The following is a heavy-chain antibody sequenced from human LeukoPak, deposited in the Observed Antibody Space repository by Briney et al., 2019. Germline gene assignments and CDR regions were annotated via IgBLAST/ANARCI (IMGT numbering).Heavy chain of an antibody. Sequence: SETLSLTCTVSGGSISSNTYYWGWIRQPPGKGLEWIGSIYYSGSTYYNPSLKSRVTIAVDTSKNQFSVRMTSVTAADTAVYYCARRADHFYYYMDVWGKGTTVTVSS. CDR2: IYYSGST. J-gene: IGHJ6*03. V-gene: IGHV4-39*07. CDR1: GGSISSNTYY. CDR3: ARRADHFYYYMDV. D-gene: IGHD3-10*01.